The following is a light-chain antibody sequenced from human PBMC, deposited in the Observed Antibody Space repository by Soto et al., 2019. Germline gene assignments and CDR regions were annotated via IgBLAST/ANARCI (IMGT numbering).Light chain of an antibody. CDR3: QPYDSSLRGAV. J-gene: IGLJ3*02. V-gene: IGLV1-40*01. Sequence: QSVLTQPPSVSGAPGQRVTISCTGSSSNIGATYHVHWYQQLPGTAPKLLIYGNSNRPSGVPDRFSGSKSGTSASLAITGLQAEDEADYYCQPYDSSLRGAVFGGGTKLTVL. CDR2: GNS. CDR1: SSNIGATYH.